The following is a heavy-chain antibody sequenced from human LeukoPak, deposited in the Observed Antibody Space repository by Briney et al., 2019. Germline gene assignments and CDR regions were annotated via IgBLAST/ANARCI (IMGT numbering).Heavy chain of an antibody. V-gene: IGHV4-59*08. J-gene: IGHJ4*02. CDR3: AKSGDSTGYFYLGY. Sequence: SETLSLTCNVSGGSISSHYWSWIRQPPGKGLEWIGYIYYTGNTNYNPSLKSRVTISIDTSKNQFSLKLSSVTAADTAIYYCAKSGDSTGYFYLGYWGQGTLVTVSS. D-gene: IGHD3-22*01. CDR1: GGSISSHY. CDR2: IYYTGNT.